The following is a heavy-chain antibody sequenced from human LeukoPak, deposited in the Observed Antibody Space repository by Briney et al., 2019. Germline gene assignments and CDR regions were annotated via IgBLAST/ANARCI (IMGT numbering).Heavy chain of an antibody. J-gene: IGHJ6*02. CDR1: GFTFSSYW. V-gene: IGHV3-74*01. CDR3: ARGPISSFFYGMDV. D-gene: IGHD3-3*02. CDR2: INRDARST. Sequence: KSGGSQRLSCAASGFTFSSYWMHWARQAPGKGLVWVSRINRDARSTSYADSVKGRFTISRDNAKNTLYLQMNSLRAEDTAVYYCARGPISSFFYGMDVWGQGTTVTVSS.